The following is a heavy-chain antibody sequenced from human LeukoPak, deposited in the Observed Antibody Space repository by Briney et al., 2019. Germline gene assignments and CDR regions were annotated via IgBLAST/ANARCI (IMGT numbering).Heavy chain of an antibody. CDR1: GASTSNEF. CDR3: ARARRDAYNNDVWSKSPSYCFDY. Sequence: SKTLSLTCTVSGASTSNEFWSWIRQPPGKGLEYIGYTSYSGSINYNPSLESRVNISVDTSKNQISLNLKFVTAADTAVYYCARARRDAYNNDVWSKSPSYCFDYWGQGTLVTVSS. V-gene: IGHV4-59*08. D-gene: IGHD5-24*01. J-gene: IGHJ4*02. CDR2: TSYSGSI.